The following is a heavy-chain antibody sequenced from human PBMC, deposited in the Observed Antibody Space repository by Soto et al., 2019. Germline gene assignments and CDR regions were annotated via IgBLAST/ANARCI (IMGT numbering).Heavy chain of an antibody. CDR2: ISYDGSNK. D-gene: IGHD6-19*01. CDR3: ARVFAVAGTCCDY. V-gene: IGHV3-30-3*01. CDR1: GFTFSSYA. J-gene: IGHJ4*02. Sequence: QVQLVESGGGVVQPGRSLRLSCAASGFTFSSYAMHWVRQAPGKGLEWVAVISYDGSNKYYADSVKGRFTISRDNSKNTRYLQMNSLRAEDTAVYYCARVFAVAGTCCDYWGQGTLVTVSS.